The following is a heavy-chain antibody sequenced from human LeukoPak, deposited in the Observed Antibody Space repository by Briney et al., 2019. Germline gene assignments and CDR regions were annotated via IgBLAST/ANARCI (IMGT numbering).Heavy chain of an antibody. CDR3: ARDQAAAGTSWFDP. Sequence: PGGSLRPSCAASGFTFSSYAMSWVRQAPGKGLEWMGGIIPIFGTANYAQKFQGRVTITADESTSTAYMELSSLRSEDTAVYYCARDQAAAGTSWFDPWGQGTLVTVSS. D-gene: IGHD6-13*01. J-gene: IGHJ5*02. CDR1: GFTFSSYA. V-gene: IGHV1-69*01. CDR2: IIPIFGTA.